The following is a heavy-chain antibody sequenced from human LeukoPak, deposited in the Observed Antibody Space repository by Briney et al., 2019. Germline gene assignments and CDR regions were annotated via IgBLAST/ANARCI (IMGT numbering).Heavy chain of an antibody. Sequence: PGGSLRLSCAASGFTFSSYSMNWVRQAPGKGLEWVSAISASGYSTHYADSAKGRFTISRDNSKNTLYLQMNSLRAEDTAVYYCARDPTAAGYYWGQGTLVTVSS. CDR2: ISASGYST. D-gene: IGHD6-13*01. CDR1: GFTFSSYS. J-gene: IGHJ4*02. CDR3: ARDPTAAGYY. V-gene: IGHV3-23*01.